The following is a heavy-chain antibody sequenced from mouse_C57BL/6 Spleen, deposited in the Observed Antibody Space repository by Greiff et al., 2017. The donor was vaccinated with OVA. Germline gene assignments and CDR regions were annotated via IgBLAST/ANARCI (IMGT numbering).Heavy chain of an antibody. Sequence: DVKLVESGGGLVKPGGSLKLSCAASGFTFSSYAMSWVRQTPEKRLEWVATISDGGSYTYYPDNVKGRFTISRDNAKNNLYLQMSHLKSEDTAMYYCARGYYYGSSYYFDYWGQGTTLTVSS. D-gene: IGHD1-1*01. CDR3: ARGYYYGSSYYFDY. CDR2: ISDGGSYT. V-gene: IGHV5-4*03. J-gene: IGHJ2*01. CDR1: GFTFSSYA.